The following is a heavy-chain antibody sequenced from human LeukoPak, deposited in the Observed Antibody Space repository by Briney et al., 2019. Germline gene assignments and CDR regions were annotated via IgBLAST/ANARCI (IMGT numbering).Heavy chain of an antibody. D-gene: IGHD4-17*01. CDR3: ARSSNGDYADY. V-gene: IGHV4-59*01. CDR2: IHYSGST. Sequence: SETLSLTCTVSGGSISGYYWSWIRRPPGKGLEWIGYIHYSGSTNYNPSLKSRVTISVDTSKNQFSLKLSSVTAADTAVYYCARSSNGDYADYWGQGTLVTVSS. CDR1: GGSISGYY. J-gene: IGHJ4*02.